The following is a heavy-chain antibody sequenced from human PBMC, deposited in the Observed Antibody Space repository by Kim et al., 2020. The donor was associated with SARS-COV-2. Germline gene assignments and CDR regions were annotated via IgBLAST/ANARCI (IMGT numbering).Heavy chain of an antibody. J-gene: IGHJ6*03. D-gene: IGHD6-13*01. CDR3: ARSRVGGGSSWYYYYY. V-gene: IGHV4-39*01. CDR1: GGSISSSSYY. CDR2: IYYSGST. Sequence: SETLSLTCTVSGGSISSSSYYWGWIRQPPGKGLEWIGSIYYSGSTYYNPSLKSRVTISVDTSKNQFSLKLSSVTAADTAVYYCARSRVGGGSSWYYYYY.